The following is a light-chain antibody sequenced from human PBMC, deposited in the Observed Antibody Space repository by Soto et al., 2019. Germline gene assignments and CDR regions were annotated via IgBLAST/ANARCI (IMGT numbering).Light chain of an antibody. CDR3: QQYNTYPAT. CDR1: QSISSW. Sequence: DIQVTQSPSTLSASVGDRVTITCRASQSISSWLAWYQQKPGKAPKLLLYKASNLESGVPSRFSGSGSGTEFTLTITSLQLDDFATYYCQQYNTYPATFGGGTKVEIK. J-gene: IGKJ4*01. CDR2: KAS. V-gene: IGKV1-5*03.